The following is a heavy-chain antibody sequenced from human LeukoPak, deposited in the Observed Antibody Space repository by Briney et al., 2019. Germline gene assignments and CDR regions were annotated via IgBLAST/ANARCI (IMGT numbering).Heavy chain of an antibody. CDR3: ARGITVTTVLGLGMDV. J-gene: IGHJ6*02. V-gene: IGHV1-46*01. CDR2: INPSGGST. CDR1: GYTFTSYY. D-gene: IGHD4-17*01. Sequence: GASVKVSCKASGYTFTSYYMHWVRQAPGQGLEWMGIINPSGGSTSYAQKFQGRVTMTRDTSTSTVYMELSSLRSEDTAVYYCARGITVTTVLGLGMDVWGQGTTVTVS.